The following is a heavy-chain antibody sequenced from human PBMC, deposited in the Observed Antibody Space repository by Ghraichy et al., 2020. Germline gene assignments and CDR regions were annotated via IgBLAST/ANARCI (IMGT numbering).Heavy chain of an antibody. D-gene: IGHD2-2*01. CDR1: GYTFTDFD. Sequence: VKVSCKASGYTFTDFDINWVRQATGQGLEWMAWMNLNSGNRGYAQRFQGRVTMTRDTSISTAYLELSGLSSEDTAVYYCARGGGSFDTRGFHRSAFDYWGQGTPVTVSS. CDR3: ARGGGSFDTRGFHRSAFDY. V-gene: IGHV1-8*01. J-gene: IGHJ4*02. CDR2: MNLNSGNR.